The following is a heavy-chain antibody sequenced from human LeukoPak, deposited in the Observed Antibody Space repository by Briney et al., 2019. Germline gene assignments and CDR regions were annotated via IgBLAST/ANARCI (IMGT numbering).Heavy chain of an antibody. CDR3: GKEGGA. D-gene: IGHD3-16*01. CDR1: GFRFSDFT. Sequence: GGSLRLSCAASGFRFSDFTMTWVRQAPGKGPEWVSAIGGRGGSTYYADFLGGRFTISRDNSKDMVYLQMNSPKVEDTATYYCGKEGGAWGQGTKVTVSS. CDR2: IGGRGGST. J-gene: IGHJ5*02. V-gene: IGHV3-23*01.